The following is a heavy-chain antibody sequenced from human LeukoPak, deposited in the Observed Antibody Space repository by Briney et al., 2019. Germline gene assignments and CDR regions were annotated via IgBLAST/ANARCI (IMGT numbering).Heavy chain of an antibody. CDR3: ARAGINKYSSSEGY. D-gene: IGHD6-6*01. CDR1: GGSISSGGYY. J-gene: IGHJ4*02. V-gene: IGHV4-30-2*01. Sequence: SETLSLTCTVSGGSISSGGYYWSWIRQPPGKGLEWIGYIYHSGSTYYNPSLKSRVTISVDRSKNQFSLKLSSVTAADTAVYYCARAGINKYSSSEGYWGQGTLVTVSS. CDR2: IYHSGST.